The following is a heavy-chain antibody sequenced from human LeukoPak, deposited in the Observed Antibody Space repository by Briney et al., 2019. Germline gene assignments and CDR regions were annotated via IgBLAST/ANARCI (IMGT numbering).Heavy chain of an antibody. V-gene: IGHV6-1*01. CDR1: GDSVSSNSAA. Sequence: SQTLSLTCAISGDSVSSNSAAWNWIRQSPSRGLEWLGRTYYRSKWYNDYAVSVKSRITINPDTSKNQFSLKLSSVTAADTAVYYCARGGIQLWLTPGFDYWGQGTLVTVSS. D-gene: IGHD5-18*01. CDR3: ARGGIQLWLTPGFDY. J-gene: IGHJ4*02. CDR2: TYYRSKWYN.